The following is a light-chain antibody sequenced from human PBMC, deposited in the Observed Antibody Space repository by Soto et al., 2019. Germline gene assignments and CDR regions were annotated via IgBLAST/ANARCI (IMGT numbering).Light chain of an antibody. J-gene: IGKJ1*01. Sequence: IVMTQSPATLSVSPGERATLSCRASVSIRSNLAWYQQKPGQAPRLLIYGASTRATGIPVRFSGSGSGTEFTLTISSLQPEDFASYYCLQDYGDSWTFGQGTKVDI. V-gene: IGKV3-15*01. CDR3: LQDYGDSWT. CDR1: VSIRSN. CDR2: GAS.